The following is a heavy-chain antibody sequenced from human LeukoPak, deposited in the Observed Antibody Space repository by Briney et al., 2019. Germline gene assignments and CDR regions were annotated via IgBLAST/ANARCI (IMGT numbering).Heavy chain of an antibody. CDR1: GDSVSGTTIT. J-gene: IGHJ5*02. CDR2: TYYRSKWNH. V-gene: IGHV6-1*01. CDR3: ARGRSPNWFDL. Sequence: SQTLSLTCVISGDSVSGTTITWNWIRQSPSRGLEWLSRTYYRSKWNHDFAVSVKSRITVNPDTSRNQLSLQLNSVTPEDAAVYYCARGRSPNWFDLWGPGTLITVSS.